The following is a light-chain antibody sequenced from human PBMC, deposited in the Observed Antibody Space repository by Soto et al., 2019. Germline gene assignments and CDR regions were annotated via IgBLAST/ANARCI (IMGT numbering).Light chain of an antibody. CDR3: SSYAGSNILV. CDR1: SSDVGGYNY. CDR2: EVS. J-gene: IGLJ3*02. Sequence: QYALTQPPSASGSPGQSVTISCTGTSSDVGGYNYVSWYQQHPGKAPKLMIYEVSKRPSGVPDRFSGSKSGNTASLTVSGLQAEDEADYYCSSYAGSNILVFGGGTKVTVL. V-gene: IGLV2-8*01.